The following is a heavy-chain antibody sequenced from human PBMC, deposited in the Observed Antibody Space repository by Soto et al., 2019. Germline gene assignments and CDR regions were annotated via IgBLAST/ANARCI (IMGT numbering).Heavy chain of an antibody. Sequence: GESLKISCAVSGFTFSGSAMHWVRQASGKGLEWVGRIRSKANNYATAYAASVKGRFTISRDDSKNTAYLQMNSLKSEDTAVYYCTRGYGDYVRDYWGQGNLVTVSS. CDR1: GFTFSGSA. V-gene: IGHV3-73*01. J-gene: IGHJ4*02. D-gene: IGHD4-17*01. CDR2: IRSKANNYAT. CDR3: TRGYGDYVRDY.